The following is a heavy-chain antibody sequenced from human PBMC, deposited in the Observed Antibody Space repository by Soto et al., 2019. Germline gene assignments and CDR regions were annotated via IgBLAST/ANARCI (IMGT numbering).Heavy chain of an antibody. Sequence: SVKVSCKASGGSFSSYAISWVRQAPGQGLEWMEGINPIFGTPHYAQKYQGRVTITADTFTNTAYMELTRLTSDDTAVYFCAREGRHFDYWGQGPLVTVSS. CDR3: AREGRHFDY. CDR1: GGSFSSYA. J-gene: IGHJ4*02. V-gene: IGHV1-69*06. CDR2: INPIFGTP.